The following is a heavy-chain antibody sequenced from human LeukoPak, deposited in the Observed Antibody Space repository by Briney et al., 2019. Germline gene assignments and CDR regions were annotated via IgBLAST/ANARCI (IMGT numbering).Heavy chain of an antibody. CDR1: GGSFSGYY. J-gene: IGHJ6*03. CDR3: ARGSVNLWSGYYYYYYYMDV. CDR2: INHSGST. V-gene: IGHV4-34*01. Sequence: ASETLSLTCAVYGGSFSGYYWSWIRQPPGKGLEWIGEINHSGSTNYNPSLKSRVTISVDTSKNQFSLKLSSVTAADTAVYYCARGSVNLWSGYYYYYYYMDVWGKGTTVTVPS. D-gene: IGHD3-3*01.